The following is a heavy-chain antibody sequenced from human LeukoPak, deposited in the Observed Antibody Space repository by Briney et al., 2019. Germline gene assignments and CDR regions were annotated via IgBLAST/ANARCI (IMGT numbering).Heavy chain of an antibody. CDR3: ARDSNLLYFDY. J-gene: IGHJ4*02. CDR1: GGSISSGGYY. Sequence: PSETLSLTCTVSGGSISSGGYYWSWIRQHPGKGLEWIGYIYYSGSTYYNPSLKSRVTISVDTSKNQFSLKLSSVTAADTALYYCARDSNLLYFDYWGQGTLVTVSS. D-gene: IGHD4-11*01. V-gene: IGHV4-31*03. CDR2: IYYSGST.